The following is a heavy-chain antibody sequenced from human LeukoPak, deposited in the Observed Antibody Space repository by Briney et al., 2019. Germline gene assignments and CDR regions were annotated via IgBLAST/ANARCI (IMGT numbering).Heavy chain of an antibody. CDR1: GFTFSSYA. Sequence: GGSLRLSCAASGFTFSSYAMSWVRQAPGKGLEWVSAISGSGGSTYYADSVKGRFTISRDNSKNTLYLQMNSPRAEDTAVYYCAKDPPDYYGSGSSDIGYWGQGTLVTVSS. CDR3: AKDPPDYYGSGSSDIGY. V-gene: IGHV3-23*01. D-gene: IGHD3-10*01. CDR2: ISGSGGST. J-gene: IGHJ4*02.